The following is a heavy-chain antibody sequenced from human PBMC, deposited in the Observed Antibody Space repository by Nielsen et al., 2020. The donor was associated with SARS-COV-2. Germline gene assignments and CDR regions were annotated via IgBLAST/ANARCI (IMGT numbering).Heavy chain of an antibody. CDR1: GGSISSGDYY. CDR3: ARRAMGSNPFDY. V-gene: IGHV4-39*01. J-gene: IGHJ4*02. CDR2: IHHTGGT. D-gene: IGHD2-8*01. Sequence: GSLRLSCTVSGGSISSGDYYWSWIRQSPGKGLEWIGEIHHTGGTNFNPSLKSRVTLSVDTSKNQFSLNLNSVTAADTAVYYCARRAMGSNPFDYWGQGTLVTVSS.